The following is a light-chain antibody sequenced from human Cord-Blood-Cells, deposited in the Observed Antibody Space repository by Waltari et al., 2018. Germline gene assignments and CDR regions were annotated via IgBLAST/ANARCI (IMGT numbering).Light chain of an antibody. CDR3: QQYNSYSGT. CDR1: QSISSW. Sequence: DIQMTKSPSTLSPSLGDRVTITCRASQSISSWLAWYQQKPGKAPKLLIYDASSLESGVPSRFSGSGSGTEFTLTISSLQPDDFATYYCQQYNSYSGTFGQGTKVEIK. J-gene: IGKJ1*01. CDR2: DAS. V-gene: IGKV1-5*01.